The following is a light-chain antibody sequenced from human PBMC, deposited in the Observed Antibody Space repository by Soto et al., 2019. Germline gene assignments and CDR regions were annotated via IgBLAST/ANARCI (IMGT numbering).Light chain of an antibody. V-gene: IGKV1D-12*01. CDR3: QQSDSLPLT. Sequence: DIQMTQSPSSVSASVGDRVTITCRASQGISSWLVWYQQKPGKAPKLLIYAASSLQSGVPSRFSGSGSGTDFTLTISSLQPEDFATYYCQQSDSLPLTFGEGTKVETK. CDR1: QGISSW. CDR2: AAS. J-gene: IGKJ4*01.